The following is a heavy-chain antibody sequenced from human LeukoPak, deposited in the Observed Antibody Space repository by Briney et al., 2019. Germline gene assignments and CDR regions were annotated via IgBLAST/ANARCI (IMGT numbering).Heavy chain of an antibody. CDR1: GGTFSSYA. D-gene: IGHD3-3*01. CDR3: AEGHYDFWGGSAPYFQH. V-gene: IGHV1-69*13. J-gene: IGHJ1*01. Sequence: GASVKVSCKASGGTFSSYAISWVRQAPGQGLEWMGGIIPIFGTANYAQKFQGRVTITPDESTSTAYMELSSLRSEDTAVYYCAEGHYDFWGGSAPYFQHWGQGTLVTVSS. CDR2: IIPIFGTA.